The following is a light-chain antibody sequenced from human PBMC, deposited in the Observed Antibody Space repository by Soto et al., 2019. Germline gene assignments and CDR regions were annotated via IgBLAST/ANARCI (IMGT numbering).Light chain of an antibody. J-gene: IGKJ4*01. CDR1: QDINSY. CDR3: QQLHVYPST. V-gene: IGKV1-9*01. Sequence: IQLTQSPSSLSASVGDRVTITGRASQDINSYLAWYQQKPGKAPNLLIYAGTSLQSGVPSRFSGSGSGTEFTLTISSLQPEDFATYHCQQLHVYPSTFGGGTKVE. CDR2: AGT.